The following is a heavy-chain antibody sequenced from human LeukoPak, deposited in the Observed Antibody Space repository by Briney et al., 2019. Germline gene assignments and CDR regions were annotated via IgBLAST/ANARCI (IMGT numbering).Heavy chain of an antibody. V-gene: IGHV5-51*01. Sequence: KIGESLQISCKGSGFSFSTYWIAWVRQLPGKGLEWMGIIYPSDPDTRYSPSFQGQVTISADKSISTAYLQWSSLKASDTAMYYCARSPNHNWFDPWGQGTLVTVSS. CDR3: ARSPNHNWFDP. CDR2: IYPSDPDT. D-gene: IGHD2-8*01. CDR1: GFSFSTYW. J-gene: IGHJ5*02.